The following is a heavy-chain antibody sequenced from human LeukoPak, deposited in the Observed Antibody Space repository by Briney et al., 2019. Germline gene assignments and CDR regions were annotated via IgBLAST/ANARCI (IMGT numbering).Heavy chain of an antibody. V-gene: IGHV1-58*01. D-gene: IGHD5-24*01. CDR3: AADPIRDGYRADV. Sequence: ASVKVSCKASGFTFTSSAVQWVRQVRGQRLEWIGWIVVGSGNTNYAQKFQERVTITRDTSTSSAYMELSSLRSEDTAVYYCAADPIRDGYRADVRGQGTMVTVSS. CDR1: GFTFTSSA. J-gene: IGHJ3*01. CDR2: IVVGSGNT.